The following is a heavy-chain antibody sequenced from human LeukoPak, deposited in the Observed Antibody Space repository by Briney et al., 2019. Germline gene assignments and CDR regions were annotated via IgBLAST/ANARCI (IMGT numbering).Heavy chain of an antibody. Sequence: GGSLRLSCAASGFTFSTYAMTWVRQAPGKGLEWVSGISAGGDRTYYADSVKGRFTISRDNSKNTLYLQMNSLRAEDTAEYYCARSTVGTSCCTAVDYWGQGTLVTVSS. J-gene: IGHJ4*02. CDR3: ARSTVGTSCCTAVDY. CDR1: GFTFSTYA. D-gene: IGHD1-26*01. CDR2: ISAGGDRT. V-gene: IGHV3-23*01.